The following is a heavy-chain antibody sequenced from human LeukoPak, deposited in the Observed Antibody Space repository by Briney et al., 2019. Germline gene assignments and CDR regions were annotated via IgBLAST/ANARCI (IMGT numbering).Heavy chain of an antibody. CDR2: IIPIFGTA. Sequence: GASVKVSCKASGGTFSSYAISWVRQAPGQGLEWMGGIIPIFGTANYAQKFQGRVTITADESTSTAYMELSSLRSEDTAVYYCARTQEYYDSSGYYPTGLYYYGMDVWGQGTTVTVSS. CDR3: ARTQEYYDSSGYYPTGLYYYGMDV. CDR1: GGTFSSYA. D-gene: IGHD3-22*01. V-gene: IGHV1-69*01. J-gene: IGHJ6*02.